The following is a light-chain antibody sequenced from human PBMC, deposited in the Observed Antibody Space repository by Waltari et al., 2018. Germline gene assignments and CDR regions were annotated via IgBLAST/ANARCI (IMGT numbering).Light chain of an antibody. CDR2: AAS. V-gene: IGKV3-20*01. J-gene: IGKJ1*01. Sequence: EIVLTQSPGTLYLSPGERATLSCRASQSLSSNYLAWYQQKPGQAPRLLIYAASNRAAGTPDRCSGSGSGTDFTLTISRLEAEDFAVYFCQHFDRSPWTFGQGTNVEIK. CDR1: QSLSSNY. CDR3: QHFDRSPWT.